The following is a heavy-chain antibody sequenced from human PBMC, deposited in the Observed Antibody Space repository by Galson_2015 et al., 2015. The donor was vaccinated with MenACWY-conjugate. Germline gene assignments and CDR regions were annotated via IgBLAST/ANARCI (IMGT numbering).Heavy chain of an antibody. Sequence: SLRLSFAASGFSFSNAWMSWVRQAPGKGPEWVARIKSKTDGERTDYAAPVIGRFSISRDDLRNTLYLQMNGLKSDDSAVYYCTTDRISGGERPYWDNWGQGTLVTVSS. D-gene: IGHD2-8*02. J-gene: IGHJ1*01. CDR2: IKSKTDGERT. CDR3: TTDRISGGERPYWDN. CDR1: GFSFSNAW. V-gene: IGHV3-15*01.